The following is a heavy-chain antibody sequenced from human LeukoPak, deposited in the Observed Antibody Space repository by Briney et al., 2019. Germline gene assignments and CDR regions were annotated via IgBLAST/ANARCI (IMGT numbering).Heavy chain of an antibody. CDR2: IYHSGPT. J-gene: IGHJ5*02. D-gene: IGHD6-13*01. CDR3: AREGTHTSTWYHWFDP. CDR1: DFSISSDYY. Sequence: PSETLSLTCTVSDFSISSDYYWAWIWQPPGKGLEWIGSIYHSGPTYYNPSLKGRVSISLDTSKNQFSLKVTSVTAADTAVYYCAREGTHTSTWYHWFDPWGQGTLVTVSS. V-gene: IGHV4-38-2*02.